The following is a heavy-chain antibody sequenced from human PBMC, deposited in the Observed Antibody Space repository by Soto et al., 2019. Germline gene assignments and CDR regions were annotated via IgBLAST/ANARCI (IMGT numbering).Heavy chain of an antibody. CDR1: GGSISSGGYY. CDR3: ATYDSSDYYSGSPIGWFDP. D-gene: IGHD3-22*01. J-gene: IGHJ5*02. CDR2: IYYSGST. Sequence: SETLCLTCTVSGGSISSGGYYWSWIRQHPGKGLEWIGYIYYSGSTYYNPSLKSRVTISVDTSKNQFSLKLSSVTAADTAVYYCATYDSSDYYSGSPIGWFDPWGQGTLVTVSS. V-gene: IGHV4-31*03.